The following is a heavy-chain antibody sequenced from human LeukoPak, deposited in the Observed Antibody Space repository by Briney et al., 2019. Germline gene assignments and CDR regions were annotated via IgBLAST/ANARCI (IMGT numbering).Heavy chain of an antibody. CDR2: VNAGNGNT. V-gene: IGHV1-3*01. D-gene: IGHD2-15*01. Sequence: ASVKVSRTGSGYTFTSYAMHCVCQAPGQRLERMGWVNAGNGNTKYSQKFQGGVTIPRDTSASTAYMELSTLRPEATAVYYCARDYSSGGSCAGGLTTLYSWGHGTLVTVSS. CDR1: GYTFTSYA. CDR3: ARDYSSGGSCAGGLTTLYS. J-gene: IGHJ5*01.